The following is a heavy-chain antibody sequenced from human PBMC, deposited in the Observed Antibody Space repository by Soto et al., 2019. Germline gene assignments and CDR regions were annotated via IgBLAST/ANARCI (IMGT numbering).Heavy chain of an antibody. CDR2: ISYDGRKK. V-gene: IGHV3-30*18. CDR1: GFTFSSYS. CDR3: AKDVPGTTPY. D-gene: IGHD1-1*01. J-gene: IGHJ4*02. Sequence: PGGSLRLCCAASGFTFSSYSMHWVRQAPGKGLEWVAVISYDGRKKYYAESVKGRFTISRDNSKNTLYVQMNSLRAEDTAVYYCAKDVPGTTPYWGEGTLVTVSS.